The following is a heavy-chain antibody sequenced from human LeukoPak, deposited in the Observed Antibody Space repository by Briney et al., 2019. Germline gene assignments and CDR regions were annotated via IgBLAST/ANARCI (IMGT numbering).Heavy chain of an antibody. CDR3: ARGSGDLDN. Sequence: GGSLRLFCAASGFTFSSYEMNWVRQAPGKGLEWVASIEQDGSEKCYVDSVKGRFTISRDNAQKSLSLQMKSLRAEDTAVYYCARGSGDLDNWGQGTLVTVSS. D-gene: IGHD4-17*01. CDR1: GFTFSSYE. CDR2: IEQDGSEK. V-gene: IGHV3-7*01. J-gene: IGHJ4*02.